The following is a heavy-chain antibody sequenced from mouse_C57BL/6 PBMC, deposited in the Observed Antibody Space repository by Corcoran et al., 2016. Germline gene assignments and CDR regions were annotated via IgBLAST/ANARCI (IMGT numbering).Heavy chain of an antibody. D-gene: IGHD3-1*01. CDR2: INPYNGGT. J-gene: IGHJ3*01. Sequence: EVQLQQSGPVLVKPGASVKMSCKASGYTFTDYYMNWVKQSHGKRLEWIGVINPYNGGTSDNQKFKGKATLTVDKSSSTAYMELNSLTSEDSAVYYCASPGETWFAYWGQGTLVTVSA. CDR1: GYTFTDYY. V-gene: IGHV1-19*01. CDR3: ASPGETWFAY.